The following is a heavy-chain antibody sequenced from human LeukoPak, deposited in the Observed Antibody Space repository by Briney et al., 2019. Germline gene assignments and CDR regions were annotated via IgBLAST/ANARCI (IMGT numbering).Heavy chain of an antibody. V-gene: IGHV1-2*02. CDR2: INPNSGGA. J-gene: IGHJ5*02. Sequence: ASVKVSCKASGYTFTGYYMHWVRQAPGQGLEWMGWINPNSGGANYAQKFQGRVTMTRDTSISTAYMELSRLRSDDTAVYYCAREGVQYSSSWYTFGYSYDHNWLDPWGQGTLVTVSS. D-gene: IGHD6-13*01. CDR1: GYTFTGYY. CDR3: AREGVQYSSSWYTFGYSYDHNWLDP.